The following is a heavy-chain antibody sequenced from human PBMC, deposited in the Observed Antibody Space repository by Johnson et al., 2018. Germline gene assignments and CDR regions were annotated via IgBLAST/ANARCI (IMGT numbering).Heavy chain of an antibody. CDR2: IWYDGSNK. J-gene: IGHJ6*02. D-gene: IGHD6-19*01. CDR1: GFTFSSYG. Sequence: QVQLQESGGGVVQPGRSLRLSCAASGFTFSSYGMHWVRQAPGKGLEWVAVIWYDGSNKYYADPVKGRFTMSRDNSKNTLYLQMNSLGVEDTAVYYCARDSGQWLLATHGMDVWGQGTTVTVSS. CDR3: ARDSGQWLLATHGMDV. V-gene: IGHV3-33*01.